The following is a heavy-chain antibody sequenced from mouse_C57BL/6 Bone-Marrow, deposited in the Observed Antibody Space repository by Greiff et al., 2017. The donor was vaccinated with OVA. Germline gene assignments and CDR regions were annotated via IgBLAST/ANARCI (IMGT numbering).Heavy chain of an antibody. Sequence: VQLQQSGPVLARPGASVKMSCKTSGYTFTSYWMHWVKQRPGQGLEWIGAIYPGNSDTSYNQKFKGKAKLTAVTSASTAYMELSSLTNEDSAVYYCTRWDTTVVADYWGQGTTLTVSS. CDR2: IYPGNSDT. J-gene: IGHJ2*01. D-gene: IGHD1-1*01. CDR3: TRWDTTVVADY. V-gene: IGHV1-5*01. CDR1: GYTFTSYW.